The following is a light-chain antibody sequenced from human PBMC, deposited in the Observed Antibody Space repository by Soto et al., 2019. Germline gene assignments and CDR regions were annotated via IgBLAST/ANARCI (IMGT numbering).Light chain of an antibody. CDR3: QQYDNYPLT. Sequence: DIQMAQSPSTLSATVGDRVSITCRASQTITTWLAWYQQKPGKAPKLLIYQASTLEAGVPSRFSGSGAGTEFTLTISGLQPDDFASYYCQQYDNYPLTFGGGTKVDTK. CDR1: QTITTW. V-gene: IGKV1-5*03. J-gene: IGKJ4*01. CDR2: QAS.